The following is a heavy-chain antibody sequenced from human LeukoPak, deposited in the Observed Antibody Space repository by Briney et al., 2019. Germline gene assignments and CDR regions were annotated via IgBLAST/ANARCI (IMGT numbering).Heavy chain of an antibody. J-gene: IGHJ4*02. Sequence: GGSLRLSCAASGFTVSSNFMIWVLQAPGKGLECVSFIYSGGGTYSADSVKGRFTISRDNSKNTLYLQMNSLRADDTAVYYCARGNLRGGYRLGDTSGAYYFDYWGQGTLVTVSS. CDR1: GFTVSSNF. CDR3: ARGNLRGGYRLGDTSGAYYFDY. D-gene: IGHD1-26*01. V-gene: IGHV3-53*01. CDR2: IYSGGGT.